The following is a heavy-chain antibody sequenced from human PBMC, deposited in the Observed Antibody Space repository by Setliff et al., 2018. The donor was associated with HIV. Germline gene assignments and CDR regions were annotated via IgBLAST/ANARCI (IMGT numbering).Heavy chain of an antibody. V-gene: IGHV4-4*07. CDR2: FYQSGNI. D-gene: IGHD3-16*01. CDR1: GGSISSYY. CDR3: ARGGRSWFQNFHGAFDV. Sequence: SETLSLTCTVSGGSISSYYWSWIRQPAGKGLEWIGSFYQSGNIYYNPSLKSRVTISVDTSKNQFSLRLTSVTAADTAVYYCARGGRSWFQNFHGAFDVWGQGTMVT. J-gene: IGHJ3*01.